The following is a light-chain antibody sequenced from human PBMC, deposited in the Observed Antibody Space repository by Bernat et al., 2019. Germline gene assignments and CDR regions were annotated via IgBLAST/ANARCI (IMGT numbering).Light chain of an antibody. CDR1: QSISSW. J-gene: IGKJ1*01. CDR2: RAS. Sequence: DIQMTQSPSTLSASVGVRVTITCRASQSISSWLAWYQQKPGKAPKLLIYRASSLESGVPSRFSGSGSGTEFTLTISSLQPDDFATYHCQQYNSHSWTFGQGTKVEIK. CDR3: QQYNSHSWT. V-gene: IGKV1-5*03.